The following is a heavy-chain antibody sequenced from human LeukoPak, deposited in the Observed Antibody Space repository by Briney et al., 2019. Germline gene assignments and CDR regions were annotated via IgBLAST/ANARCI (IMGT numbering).Heavy chain of an antibody. CDR2: ISSSSSYI. Sequence: GGSLRLSCAASGFTFSSYSMNWVRQAPGKGLEWVSSISSSSSYIYYADSVKGRFTISRDNAKNSLYLQMDSLRAEDTAVYYCASGWYYYDSSGYSTNVFDYWGQGTLVTVSS. CDR3: ASGWYYYDSSGYSTNVFDY. CDR1: GFTFSSYS. D-gene: IGHD3-22*01. V-gene: IGHV3-21*01. J-gene: IGHJ4*02.